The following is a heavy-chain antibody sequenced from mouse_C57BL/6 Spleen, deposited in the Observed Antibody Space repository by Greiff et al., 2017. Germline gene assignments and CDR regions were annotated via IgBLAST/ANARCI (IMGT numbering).Heavy chain of an antibody. CDR2: IRLKSDNYAT. Sequence: EVKLVESGGGLVQPGGSMKLSCVASGFTFSNYWMNWVRQSPETGLEWVAQIRLKSDNYATHYAESVKGRFTISRDDSKSSVYLQMNNLRAEDTGIYYCTGGFYDYDEAWFAYWGQGTLVTVSA. CDR3: TGGFYDYDEAWFAY. D-gene: IGHD2-4*01. V-gene: IGHV6-3*01. J-gene: IGHJ3*01. CDR1: GFTFSNYW.